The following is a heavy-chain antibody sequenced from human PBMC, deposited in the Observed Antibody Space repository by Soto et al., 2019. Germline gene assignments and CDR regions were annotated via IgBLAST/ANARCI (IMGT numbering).Heavy chain of an antibody. CDR2: ISSSSSTI. V-gene: IGHV3-48*02. D-gene: IGHD6-13*01. J-gene: IGHJ4*02. CDR1: GFTFNSYG. Sequence: ESGGGLVQPGGSLRLSCAASGFTFNSYGMHWVRQAPGKGLEWVSYISSSSSTIYYADSVKGRFTISRDNAQNSLYLQMNSLRDEDTAVYYCASPTVAAAGTNSWGQGTLVTVSS. CDR3: ASPTVAAAGTNS.